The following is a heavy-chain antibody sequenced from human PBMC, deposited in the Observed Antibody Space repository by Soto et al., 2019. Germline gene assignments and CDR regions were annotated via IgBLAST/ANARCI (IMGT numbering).Heavy chain of an antibody. D-gene: IGHD3-10*01. CDR2: IIPIFGTA. CDR3: ARVVRGVIPYNWFDP. Sequence: GASVKVSCKASGGTFSSYAISWVRQAPGQGLEWMGGIIPIFGTANYAQKFQGRVTITADESTSTAYMELSSLRSEDTAVYYCARVVRGVIPYNWFDPWGQGTLVTVSS. V-gene: IGHV1-69*13. J-gene: IGHJ5*02. CDR1: GGTFSSYA.